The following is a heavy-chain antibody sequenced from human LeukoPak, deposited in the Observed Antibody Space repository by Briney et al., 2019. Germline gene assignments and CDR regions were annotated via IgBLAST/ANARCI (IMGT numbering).Heavy chain of an antibody. CDR2: ISSSSSYV. Sequence: GGSLRLSCAASGFTFSRYAMNWVRQAPGKGLEWVSSISSSSSYVYYADSVKGRFTISRDNAKNSLYLQMNSLRAEDTAVYYCAREGLTVAPDYWGQGTLVTVSS. CDR3: AREGLTVAPDY. CDR1: GFTFSRYA. D-gene: IGHD6-19*01. J-gene: IGHJ4*02. V-gene: IGHV3-21*01.